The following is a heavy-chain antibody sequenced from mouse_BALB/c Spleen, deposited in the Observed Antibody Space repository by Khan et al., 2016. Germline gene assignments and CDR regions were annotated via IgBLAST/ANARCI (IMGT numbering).Heavy chain of an antibody. CDR3: ASLDY. V-gene: IGHV14-3*02. CDR1: GFNIKDNY. J-gene: IGHJ2*01. CDR2: IDPANGNT. Sequence: VQLQQPGAELVKPGASVKLSCTASGFNIKDNYIHWVKQRPEQGLEWIGRIDPANGNTKYDPKFQGKATITADTSSNTAYLQLSSLTSEDTAVYYCASLDYWGQGTILTVSS.